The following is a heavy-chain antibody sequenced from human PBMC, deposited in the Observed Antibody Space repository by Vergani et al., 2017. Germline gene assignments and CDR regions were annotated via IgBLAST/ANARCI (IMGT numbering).Heavy chain of an antibody. D-gene: IGHD3-22*01. J-gene: IGHJ4*02. V-gene: IGHV7-4-1*02. CDR2: INTNTGNP. Sequence: QVQLVQSGSELKKPGASVKVSCKASGYTFTSYAMNWVRQAPGQGLEWMGWINTNTGNPTYVHGFTGRFVFSLDASVSTAYLQISSLKAEDTAVYYCARGHSFSYDSSGYSSMNNYWGQGTLVTVSS. CDR3: ARGHSFSYDSSGYSSMNNY. CDR1: GYTFTSYA.